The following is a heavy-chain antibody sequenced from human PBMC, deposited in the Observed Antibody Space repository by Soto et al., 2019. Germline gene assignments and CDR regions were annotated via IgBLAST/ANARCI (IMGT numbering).Heavy chain of an antibody. J-gene: IGHJ4*02. CDR2: IYYSGST. V-gene: IGHV4-39*01. D-gene: IGHD6-13*01. CDR1: GGSISSSSYY. Sequence: QLQLQESGPGLVKPSETLSLTCTVSGGSISSSSYYWGWIRQPPGKGLEWIGSIYYSGSTYYNPSLKSRVPISVDTSKNQFSLKLSSVTAADTAVYYCARRRRIAAAGGFDYWGQGTLVTVSS. CDR3: ARRRRIAAAGGFDY.